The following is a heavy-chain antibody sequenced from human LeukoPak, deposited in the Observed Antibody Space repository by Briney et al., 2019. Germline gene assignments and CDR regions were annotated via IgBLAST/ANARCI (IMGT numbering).Heavy chain of an antibody. CDR1: GYTFISKG. CDR2: INTDNSNT. V-gene: IGHV1-3*04. Sequence: AASVTVSCTASGYTFISKGIHWVRQAPGQRLEWMAWINTDNSNTKRSQTLLGRVTITRDTSATTAYMELSSLRFEDTAVYYCARSTGPGGYFDFWGQGTLVTVSS. CDR3: ARSTGPGGYFDF. D-gene: IGHD3-16*01. J-gene: IGHJ4*02.